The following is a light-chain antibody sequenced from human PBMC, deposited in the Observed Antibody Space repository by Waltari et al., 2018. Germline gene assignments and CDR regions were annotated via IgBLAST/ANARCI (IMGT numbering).Light chain of an antibody. Sequence: DIQMTQSPSSLSASLGDSVTITCRASKSISNYLAWFQLRPGKAPRSLIYAASSLQSGVPSKFSGSGYGTEFTLTISSLQPDDFATYYCQQYYDFPRTFGQGTNVEI. J-gene: IGKJ1*01. CDR3: QQYYDFPRT. V-gene: IGKV1-16*02. CDR2: AAS. CDR1: KSISNY.